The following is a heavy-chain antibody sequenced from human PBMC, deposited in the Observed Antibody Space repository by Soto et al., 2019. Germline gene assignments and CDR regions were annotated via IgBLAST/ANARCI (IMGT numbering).Heavy chain of an antibody. CDR2: IYYSGST. Sequence: PSETLSLTCTVSGGSISSSSYYWGWIRQPPGKGLEWIGSIYYSGSTYYNPSLKSRVTISVDTSKNQFSLKLSSVTAADTAVYYCASLGDDYGDYAPYYYYMDVWGKGTTVT. CDR1: GGSISSSSYY. D-gene: IGHD4-17*01. J-gene: IGHJ6*03. V-gene: IGHV4-39*01. CDR3: ASLGDDYGDYAPYYYYMDV.